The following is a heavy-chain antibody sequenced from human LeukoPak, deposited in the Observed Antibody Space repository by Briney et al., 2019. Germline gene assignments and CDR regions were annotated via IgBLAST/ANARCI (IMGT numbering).Heavy chain of an antibody. CDR1: GFTFSSHG. CDR2: IRSDGSSN. V-gene: IGHV3-30*02. J-gene: IGHJ4*02. CDR3: ARDRTGWAFDY. Sequence: PGGSLRLSRAASGFTFSSHGMHWVRQAPGKGLEWVTFIRSDGSSNYYGDSVKGRFTLSRDNAKNSLYLQMNSLRAEDTAVYYCARDRTGWAFDYWGQGTLVTVSS. D-gene: IGHD2-8*02.